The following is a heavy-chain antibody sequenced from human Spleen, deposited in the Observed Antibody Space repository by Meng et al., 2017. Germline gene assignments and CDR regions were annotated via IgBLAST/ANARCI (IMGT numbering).Heavy chain of an antibody. J-gene: IGHJ6*02. CDR2: INTGNGNA. CDR1: GYTFTSYA. V-gene: IGHV1-3*04. CDR3: ARGSSLGVGPEHV. D-gene: IGHD2-21*01. Sequence: ASVKVSCKASGYTFTSYALHWVRQAPGQSLEWMGWINTGNGNAKYSQKFQGRVTITRHTSATTTFMEMSSLKSEDTAVYYCARGSSLGVGPEHVWGQGTTVTVSS.